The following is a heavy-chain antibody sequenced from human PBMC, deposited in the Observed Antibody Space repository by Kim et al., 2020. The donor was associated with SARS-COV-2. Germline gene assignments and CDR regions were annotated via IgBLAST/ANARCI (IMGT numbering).Heavy chain of an antibody. Sequence: GGSLRLSCAASGFTFSSYAMSWVRQAPGKGLEWVSVIYSGGSSTYYADSVKGRFTISRDNSKNTLYLQMNSLRAEDMAVYYCAKAGDVYLFDYWGQGTLVTVSS. V-gene: IGHV3-23*03. CDR1: GFTFSSYA. J-gene: IGHJ4*02. D-gene: IGHD1-20*01. CDR3: AKAGDVYLFDY. CDR2: IYSGGSST.